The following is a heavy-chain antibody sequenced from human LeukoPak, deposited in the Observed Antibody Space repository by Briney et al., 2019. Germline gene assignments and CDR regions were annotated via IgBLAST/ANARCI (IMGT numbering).Heavy chain of an antibody. J-gene: IGHJ4*02. CDR3: ARDRTNEGFDY. Sequence: PGGSLRLSCAASGFTFSDYYMSWIRQAPGKGLEWVSYIGSSTIYTNYADSVKGRFTISRDNAKNSLYLQMNSLRAEDTAVYYCARDRTNEGFDYWGQGTLVTVSS. D-gene: IGHD2-8*01. CDR1: GFTFSDYY. V-gene: IGHV3-11*06. CDR2: IGSSTIYT.